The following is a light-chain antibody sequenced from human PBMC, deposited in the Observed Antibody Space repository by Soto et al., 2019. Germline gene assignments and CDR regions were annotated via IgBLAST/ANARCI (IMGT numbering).Light chain of an antibody. CDR1: QGIATY. J-gene: IGKJ4*01. CDR2: ATS. V-gene: IGKV1-27*01. Sequence: DVQMTQSPSSLSAFVGDRVTITCRASQGIATYLAWSQQKPGKVPKLLIYATSTLQSGVPSRFSGSGSGTDFTLTVTSLQPEDVGTYYCQKYNSAPLTFGGGTKVEIK. CDR3: QKYNSAPLT.